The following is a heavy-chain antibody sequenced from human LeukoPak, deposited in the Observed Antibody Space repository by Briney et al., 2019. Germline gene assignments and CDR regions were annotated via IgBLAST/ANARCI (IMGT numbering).Heavy chain of an antibody. CDR2: ISNSGSTI. CDR3: AKGLDDYDSGGFPA. Sequence: GGSLRLSCAASGFTFSSYEMNWVRQAPGKGLEWVSYISNSGSTIYYADYVKGRFTISRDNSKNTLYMQMNSLRAEDTAVYYCAKGLDDYDSGGFPAWGQGTLVTVAS. CDR1: GFTFSSYE. J-gene: IGHJ5*02. V-gene: IGHV3-48*03. D-gene: IGHD3-22*01.